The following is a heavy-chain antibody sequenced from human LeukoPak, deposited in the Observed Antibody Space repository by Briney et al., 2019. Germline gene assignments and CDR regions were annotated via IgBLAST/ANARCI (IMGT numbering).Heavy chain of an antibody. CDR1: GGTFSSYA. CDR3: AREVKLDCRGGSCYFAGWFDP. CDR2: IIPIFGTA. Sequence: SVKVSCKASGGTFSSYAISWARQAPGQGLEWMGGIIPIFGTANYAQKFQGRVTITADKSTSTAYMELSSLRSEDTAVYYCAREVKLDCRGGSCYFAGWFDPWGQGTLVTVSS. J-gene: IGHJ5*02. D-gene: IGHD2-15*01. V-gene: IGHV1-69*06.